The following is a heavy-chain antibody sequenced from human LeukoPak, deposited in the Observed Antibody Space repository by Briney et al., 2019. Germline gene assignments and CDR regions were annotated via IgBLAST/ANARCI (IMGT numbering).Heavy chain of an antibody. CDR2: ITSSGTTI. J-gene: IGHJ6*02. CDR1: GFTFSSYN. Sequence: PGGSLRLSCAASGFTFSSYNMNWVRQAPGKGLECVSYITSSGTTIYYADSVKGRFTISRDNAKNSLYLQMNSLRAEDTAVYYCARDRSFYFYYGMDVWGQGTTVTVSS. V-gene: IGHV3-48*01. D-gene: IGHD3-16*02. CDR3: ARDRSFYFYYGMDV.